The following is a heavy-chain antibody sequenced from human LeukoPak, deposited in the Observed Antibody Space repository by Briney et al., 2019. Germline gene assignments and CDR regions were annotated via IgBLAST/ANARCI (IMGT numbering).Heavy chain of an antibody. Sequence: GESLKISCKGSGYTFTSYWIVWVRQMPGKGPEWMGMIFPGDSDTNYNPSFEGQITISADKSISSAYLQWSSLKASDTAIYYCARLRDNWEDYWGQGTLVTVSS. V-gene: IGHV5-51*01. CDR2: IFPGDSDT. CDR3: ARLRDNWEDY. CDR1: GYTFTSYW. D-gene: IGHD1-20*01. J-gene: IGHJ4*02.